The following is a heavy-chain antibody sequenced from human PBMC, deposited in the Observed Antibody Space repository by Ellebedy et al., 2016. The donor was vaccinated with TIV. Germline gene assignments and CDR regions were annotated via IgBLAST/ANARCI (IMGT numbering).Heavy chain of an antibody. Sequence: GESLKISCAASGFTFSSYSMNWVRQAPGKGLEWVSSISSSSSYIYYADSVKGRFTISRDNAKSSLYLQMNSLRAEDTAVYYCAGSGSYHLFLFDYWGQGTLVTVSS. CDR2: ISSSSSYI. J-gene: IGHJ4*02. CDR3: AGSGSYHLFLFDY. CDR1: GFTFSSYS. D-gene: IGHD1-26*01. V-gene: IGHV3-21*01.